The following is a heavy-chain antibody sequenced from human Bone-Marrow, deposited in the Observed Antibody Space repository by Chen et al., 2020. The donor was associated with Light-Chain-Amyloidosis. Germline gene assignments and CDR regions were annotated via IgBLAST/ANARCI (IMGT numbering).Heavy chain of an antibody. CDR1: GGSFSAYY. J-gene: IGHJ4*02. V-gene: IGHV4-34*01. D-gene: IGHD2-15*01. CDR3: ARNGHYSIDS. CDR2: VTHTGST. Sequence: QVQLQQWGAGLLKPSETLSLTCAVYGGSFSAYYWSWVRQPPGKGLEWIGEVTHTGSTSYNPSVESRVTMSLDISKNQFSLKLTYVTAADTAVYYCARNGHYSIDSWGQGTLVTVSS.